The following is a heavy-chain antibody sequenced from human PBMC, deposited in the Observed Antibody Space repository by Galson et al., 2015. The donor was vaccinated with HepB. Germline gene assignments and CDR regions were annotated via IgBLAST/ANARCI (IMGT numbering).Heavy chain of an antibody. CDR2: TYYRSKWYN. V-gene: IGHV6-1*01. Sequence: CAISGDSVSSNSAGWNWIRQSPSRGLEWLGRTYYRSKWYNDYAVSVKSRITINSDTSKNQFSLQLNSVTPEDTAVYYCARVNRSYFDYWGQGTLVTVSS. CDR3: ARVNRSYFDY. D-gene: IGHD1/OR15-1a*01. CDR1: GDSVSSNSAG. J-gene: IGHJ4*02.